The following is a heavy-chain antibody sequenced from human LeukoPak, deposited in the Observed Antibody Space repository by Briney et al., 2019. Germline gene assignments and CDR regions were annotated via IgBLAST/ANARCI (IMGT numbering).Heavy chain of an antibody. CDR1: GYATDYY. CDR3: AYYDYNVYPY. J-gene: IGHJ4*02. Sequence: ASIKVSWKASGYATDYYMHWVRQAPGQGLDWMGWINPNSGGTFYARNFRGRVTMTRDTSMATVYLELRSLRSDDAAVYYCAYYDYNVYPYWGQGTLVTVSS. D-gene: IGHD5-12*01. CDR2: INPNSGGT. V-gene: IGHV1-2*02.